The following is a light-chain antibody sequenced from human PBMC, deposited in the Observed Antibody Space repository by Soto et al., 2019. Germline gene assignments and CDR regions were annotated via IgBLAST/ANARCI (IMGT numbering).Light chain of an antibody. CDR3: QKHRSYPVT. Sequence: DIQMTQSPSTLSASVGDRVTITCRASQGIAIWLSWYQQKPGKAPNLIIYDASNLKSGVPSRFSGSGSGTEFTLTIGSLQPEDFASYYCQKHRSYPVTCGGGTKVDIK. CDR2: DAS. V-gene: IGKV1-5*01. CDR1: QGIAIW. J-gene: IGKJ4*01.